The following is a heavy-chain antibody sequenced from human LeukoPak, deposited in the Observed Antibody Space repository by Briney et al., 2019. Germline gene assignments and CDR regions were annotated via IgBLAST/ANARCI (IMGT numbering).Heavy chain of an antibody. J-gene: IGHJ4*02. CDR3: AREGLPYSGDH. V-gene: IGHV3-7*01. Sequence: GGSLRLSCAASGFSFSTYWMRWARQTPGKGLEWVANVKGDGSEINYVDSVKGRFTISRDNAKNSLSLQMNSLTADDTGVYYCAREGLPYSGDHWGQGTLVTVSS. CDR2: VKGDGSEI. CDR1: GFSFSTYW. D-gene: IGHD4-11*01.